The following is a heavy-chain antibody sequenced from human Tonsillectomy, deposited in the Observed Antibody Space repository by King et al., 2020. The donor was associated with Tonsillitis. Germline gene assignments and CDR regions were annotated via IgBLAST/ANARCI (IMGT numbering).Heavy chain of an antibody. V-gene: IGHV4-59*01. Sequence: QLQESGPGLVKPSETLSLTCTVSGDSISGYYWNWIRQPPGKGLEWIAYIYYSGSTNYNPSLKSRVTASVDMSKNQFYLKLNSVNAADTAVYYWARWGYRSDLSLDAFDLWGQGTMVTVSS. CDR3: ARWGYRSDLSLDAFDL. CDR2: IYYSGST. CDR1: GDSISGYY. D-gene: IGHD6-19*01. J-gene: IGHJ3*01.